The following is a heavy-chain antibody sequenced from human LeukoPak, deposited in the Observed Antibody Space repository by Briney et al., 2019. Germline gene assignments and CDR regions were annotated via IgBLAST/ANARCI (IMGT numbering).Heavy chain of an antibody. D-gene: IGHD3-16*01. J-gene: IGHJ3*02. CDR2: ISYDGSNK. CDR3: ARARDSEIRGGGRVDI. V-gene: IGHV3-30*03. Sequence: PGGSLRLSCAASGFTFSSYGMHWVRQAPGKGLEWVAVISYDGSNKYYADSVKGRFTISRDNSKNTLYLQMNSLRAEDTAVYYCARARDSEIRGGGRVDIWGQGTMVTVSS. CDR1: GFTFSSYG.